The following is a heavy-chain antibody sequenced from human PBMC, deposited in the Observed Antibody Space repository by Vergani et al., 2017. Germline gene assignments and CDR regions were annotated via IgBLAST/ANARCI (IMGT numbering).Heavy chain of an antibody. CDR3: ARDGMVAPGENYYYGMDV. J-gene: IGHJ6*02. D-gene: IGHD1-26*01. Sequence: QVQLVESGGGVVQPGGSLRLSCSASGFTFSSYAMHWVRQAPGKGLEYVSAISSNGGSTYYADSVKGRFTISRDNSKNTLYLQMNSLRAEDTAVYYCARDGMVAPGENYYYGMDVWGQGTTVTVSS. CDR2: ISSNGGST. CDR1: GFTFSSYA. V-gene: IGHV3-64*04.